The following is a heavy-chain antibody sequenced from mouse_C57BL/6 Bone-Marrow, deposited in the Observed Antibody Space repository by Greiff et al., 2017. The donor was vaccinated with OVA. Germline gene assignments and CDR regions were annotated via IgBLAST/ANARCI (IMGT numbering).Heavy chain of an antibody. CDR2: IYWDDDK. CDR1: GFSLSTSGMG. Sequence: QVTLKVSGPGILQSSQTLSLTCSFSGFSLSTSGMGVSWIRQPSGKGLEWLAHIYWDDDKRYNPSLKSRLIISKDTSRNQVFLKITSVDTADTATYYCARREGYYGSSYWYFDVWGTGTTVTVSS. CDR3: ARREGYYGSSYWYFDV. J-gene: IGHJ1*03. D-gene: IGHD1-1*01. V-gene: IGHV8-12*01.